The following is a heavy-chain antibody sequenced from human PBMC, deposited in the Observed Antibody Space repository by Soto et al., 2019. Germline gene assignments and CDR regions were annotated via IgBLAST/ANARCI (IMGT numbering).Heavy chain of an antibody. Sequence: SETLSLTCTVSGGSISSSSYYWGWIRQPPGKGLEWIGSIYYSGSTYYNPSLKSRVTISVDTSKNQFSLKLSSVTAADTAVYYCARILHNRGAADYYYYGMDVWGQGTTVTVSS. D-gene: IGHD1-26*01. CDR2: IYYSGST. CDR3: ARILHNRGAADYYYYGMDV. J-gene: IGHJ6*02. V-gene: IGHV4-39*01. CDR1: GGSISSSSYY.